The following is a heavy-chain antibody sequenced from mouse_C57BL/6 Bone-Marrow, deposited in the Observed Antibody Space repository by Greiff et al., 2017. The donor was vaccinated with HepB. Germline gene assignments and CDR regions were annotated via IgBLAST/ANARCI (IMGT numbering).Heavy chain of an antibody. CDR2: IDPSDSYT. Sequence: VQLQQPGAELVRPGPSVKLSCKASGYTFTSYWMHWVKQRPGQGLEWIGVIDPSDSYTNYNQKFKGKATLTVDTSSSTAYMQLSSLTSEDSAVYYCARRRLRREDWFAYWGQGTLVTVSA. V-gene: IGHV1-59*01. D-gene: IGHD2-2*01. CDR3: ARRRLRREDWFAY. CDR1: GYTFTSYW. J-gene: IGHJ3*01.